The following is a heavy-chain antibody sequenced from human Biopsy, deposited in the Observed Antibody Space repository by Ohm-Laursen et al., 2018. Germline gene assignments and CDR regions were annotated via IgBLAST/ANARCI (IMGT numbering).Heavy chain of an antibody. CDR1: GFNFNDYG. J-gene: IGHJ4*02. CDR3: ANSYYDFCTGYLNFDN. V-gene: IGHV3-30*18. CDR2: ISHDGRSR. D-gene: IGHD3-3*01. Sequence: RSLRLSCAASGFNFNDYGMHWVRQAPGKGLEWVAVISHDGRSRFYVDSVKGRFTISRDNSNNTLYLQMNSLRAEDTAVYYCANSYYDFCTGYLNFDNGGQGTLVTVSS.